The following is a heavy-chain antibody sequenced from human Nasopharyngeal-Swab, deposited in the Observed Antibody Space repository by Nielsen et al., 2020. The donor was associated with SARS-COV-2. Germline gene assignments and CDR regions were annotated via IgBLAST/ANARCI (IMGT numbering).Heavy chain of an antibody. V-gene: IGHV3-21*04. CDR2: ISSSSYI. CDR1: GFTFSSYS. J-gene: IGHJ4*02. Sequence: GGSLRLSCAASGFTFSSYSMNWVRQAPGKGLEWVSSISSSSYIYYADSVKGRFTISRDNAKNSLYLQMNSLRPEDTALYYCAKGPPNYYDSSGYYLDYWGQGTLVTVSS. CDR3: AKGPPNYYDSSGYYLDY. D-gene: IGHD3-22*01.